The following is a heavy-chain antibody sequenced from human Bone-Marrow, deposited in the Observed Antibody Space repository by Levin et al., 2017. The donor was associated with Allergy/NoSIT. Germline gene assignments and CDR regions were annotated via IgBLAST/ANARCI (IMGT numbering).Heavy chain of an antibody. Sequence: GESLKISCAASGFTFSSYGMHWVRQAPGKGLEWVAVISYDGSNKYYADSVKGRFTISRDNSKNTLYLQMNSLRAEDTAVYYCAKDPDYGDYGAYYYYGMDVWGQGTTVTVSS. J-gene: IGHJ6*02. V-gene: IGHV3-30*18. D-gene: IGHD4-17*01. CDR2: ISYDGSNK. CDR3: AKDPDYGDYGAYYYYGMDV. CDR1: GFTFSSYG.